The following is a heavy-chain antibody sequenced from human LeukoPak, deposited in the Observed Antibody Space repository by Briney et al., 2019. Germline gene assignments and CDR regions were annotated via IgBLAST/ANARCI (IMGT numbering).Heavy chain of an antibody. V-gene: IGHV3-9*01. J-gene: IGHJ4*02. Sequence: GGSLRLSCAASGFTFDDFAVHWVRHAPGKGLEGVSGISWNRGSIGYADSVKGRFTISRDNAKNSLYLQMNSLRAEDTALYYCAKDHDYDILTGPLDYWGQGTLVTVSS. CDR2: ISWNRGSI. CDR1: GFTFDDFA. D-gene: IGHD3-9*01. CDR3: AKDHDYDILTGPLDY.